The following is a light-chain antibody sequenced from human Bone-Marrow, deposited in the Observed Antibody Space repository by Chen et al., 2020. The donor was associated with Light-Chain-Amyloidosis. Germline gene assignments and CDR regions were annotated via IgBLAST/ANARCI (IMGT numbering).Light chain of an antibody. CDR3: QSADSSGTYEVI. Sequence: SYELTQPPSVSVSPRQTARLNCSGDDLPTKYAYWYQQKPGQAPVLVIHRDTERPSGSSERFSGSSSGTTATLTISGVQAADEADYHCQSADSSGTYEVIFGGGTKLTVL. CDR2: RDT. CDR1: DLPTKY. V-gene: IGLV3-25*03. J-gene: IGLJ2*01.